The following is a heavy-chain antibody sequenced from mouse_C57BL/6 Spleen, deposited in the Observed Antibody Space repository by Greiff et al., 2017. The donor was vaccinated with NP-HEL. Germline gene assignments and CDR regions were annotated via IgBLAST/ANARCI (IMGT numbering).Heavy chain of an antibody. Sequence: QVQLQQSGAELVKPGASVKLSCKASGYTFTSYWMHWVKQRPGQGLEWIGMIHPNSGSTNYNEKFKSKATLTVDKSSSTAYMQLSSLTSEDSAVYYCARGGLGQGDYAMDYWGQGTSVTVSS. V-gene: IGHV1-64*01. J-gene: IGHJ4*01. CDR2: IHPNSGST. CDR1: GYTFTSYW. CDR3: ARGGLGQGDYAMDY. D-gene: IGHD3-3*01.